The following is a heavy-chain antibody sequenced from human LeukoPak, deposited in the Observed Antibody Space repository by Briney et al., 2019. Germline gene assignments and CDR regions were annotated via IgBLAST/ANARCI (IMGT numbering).Heavy chain of an antibody. J-gene: IGHJ2*01. D-gene: IGHD3-10*01. CDR3: ARGTALLWFGASWYFDL. CDR2: INHSGST. Sequence: WETLSLTCAVYGGSFSGYYWSWIRQPAGKGLEWIGEINHSGSTNYNPSLKSRVTISVDTSKNQFSLKLSSVTAADTAVYYCARGTALLWFGASWYFDLWGRGTLVTVSS. CDR1: GGSFSGYY. V-gene: IGHV4-34*01.